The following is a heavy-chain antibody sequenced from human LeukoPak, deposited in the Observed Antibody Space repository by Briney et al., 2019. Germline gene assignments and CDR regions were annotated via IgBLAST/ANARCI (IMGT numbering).Heavy chain of an antibody. CDR1: GFTFSSYA. CDR3: AKDLPDGYSYGSEFDY. J-gene: IGHJ4*02. CDR2: ISGSGGST. D-gene: IGHD5-18*01. Sequence: GGSLRLSCAASGFTFSSYAMSWVRQAPGKGLEWVSAISGSGGSTYYADSMKGRFTISRDNSKNTLYLQMNSLRAEDTAVYYCAKDLPDGYSYGSEFDYWGQGTLVTVSS. V-gene: IGHV3-23*01.